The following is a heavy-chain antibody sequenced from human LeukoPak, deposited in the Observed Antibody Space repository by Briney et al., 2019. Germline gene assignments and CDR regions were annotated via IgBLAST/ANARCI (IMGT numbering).Heavy chain of an antibody. Sequence: KPSETLSLTCAVYGGSFSGYYWSWIRQPPGKGLEWIGEINHSGSTNYNPSLKSRVTISVDTSKNQFSLKLSSVTAADTAVYYCASGYYYDSSGYPNYWGQGTLVTVSS. CDR1: GGSFSGYY. CDR3: ASGYYYDSSGYPNY. V-gene: IGHV4-34*01. J-gene: IGHJ4*02. D-gene: IGHD3-22*01. CDR2: INHSGST.